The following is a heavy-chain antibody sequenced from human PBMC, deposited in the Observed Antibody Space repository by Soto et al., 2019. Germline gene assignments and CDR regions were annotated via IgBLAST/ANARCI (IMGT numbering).Heavy chain of an antibody. CDR2: ISSSSSDI. D-gene: IGHD3-16*01. J-gene: IGHJ4*02. Sequence: GGSLRLSCAASGFTFSSYSMSWVRQAPGKGLEWVSYISSSSSDIYYSDSVKGRFTISRDNAKNSLYLQMNSLRDEDTALYYCAGGEIWPGIFDYWGQGILVTVSS. V-gene: IGHV3-48*02. CDR3: AGGEIWPGIFDY. CDR1: GFTFSSYS.